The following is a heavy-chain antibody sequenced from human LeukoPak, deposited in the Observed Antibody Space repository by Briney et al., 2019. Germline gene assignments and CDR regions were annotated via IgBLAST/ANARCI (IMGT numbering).Heavy chain of an antibody. Sequence: PSQTLSLTCTVSGGSISSGDYYWSWIRQPPGKGLEWIGYIYYSGSTNYNPSLKSRVTISIDTSKNQFSLKLSSVTAADTAVYYCARITFGVVVTAYYFDYWGQGTLVTVSS. CDR1: GGSISSGDYY. CDR2: IYYSGST. J-gene: IGHJ4*02. CDR3: ARITFGVVVTAYYFDY. D-gene: IGHD2-21*02. V-gene: IGHV4-30-4*08.